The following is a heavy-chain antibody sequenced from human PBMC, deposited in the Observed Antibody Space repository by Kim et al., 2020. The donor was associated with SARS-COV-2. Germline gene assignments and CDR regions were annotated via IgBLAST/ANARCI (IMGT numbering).Heavy chain of an antibody. J-gene: IGHJ6*02. V-gene: IGHV3-15*01. CDR1: GFTFSNAW. D-gene: IGHD3-22*01. CDR3: TTDSQNRQYYYDSSGYYHYGEYYYYYGMDV. Sequence: GGSLRLSCAASGFTFSNAWMSWVRQAPGKGLEWVGRIKSKTDGGTTDYAAPVKGRFTISRDDSKNTLYLQMNSLKTEDTAVYYCTTDSQNRQYYYDSSGYYHYGEYYYYYGMDVWGQGTTVTVSS. CDR2: IKSKTDGGTT.